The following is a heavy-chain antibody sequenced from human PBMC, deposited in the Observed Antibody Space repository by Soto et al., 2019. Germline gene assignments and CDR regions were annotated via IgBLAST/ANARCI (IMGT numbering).Heavy chain of an antibody. CDR2: INPSGGST. CDR3: ARVGHGSGAAHYFDY. J-gene: IGHJ4*02. V-gene: IGHV1-46*01. Sequence: ASVKVSCKASGYTFTSYYMHWVRQAPGQGLEWMGIINPSGGSTSYAQKFQGRVTISADKSISTAYLQWSSLKASDTAMYYCARVGHGSGAAHYFDYWGKGTLVTVSP. D-gene: IGHD2-15*01. CDR1: GYTFTSYY.